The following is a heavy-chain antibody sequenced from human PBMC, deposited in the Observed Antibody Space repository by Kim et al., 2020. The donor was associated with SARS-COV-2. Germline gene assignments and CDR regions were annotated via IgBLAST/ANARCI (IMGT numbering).Heavy chain of an antibody. Sequence: ADSVKGRFTISRDNSKNTLYLQMNSLGAEDTAVYYCARGDKGSGSYYNFDYWGQGTLVTVSS. D-gene: IGHD3-10*01. CDR3: ARGDKGSGSYYNFDY. J-gene: IGHJ4*02. V-gene: IGHV3-53*01.